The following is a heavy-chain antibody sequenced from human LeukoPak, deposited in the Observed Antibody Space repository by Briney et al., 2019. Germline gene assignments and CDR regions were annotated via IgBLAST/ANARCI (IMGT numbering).Heavy chain of an antibody. CDR1: GFTFDDYA. V-gene: IGHV3-9*01. CDR3: ARSYGSGSYYNPGDV. Sequence: PGRSLRLSCAASGFTFDDYAMHWVRQAPGKGLEWVSGISWNSGSIGYADSVKGRFTISRDNAKNSLYLQMNSLKTEDTAVYYCARSYGSGSYYNPGDVWGKGTTVTVSS. J-gene: IGHJ6*03. D-gene: IGHD3-10*01. CDR2: ISWNSGSI.